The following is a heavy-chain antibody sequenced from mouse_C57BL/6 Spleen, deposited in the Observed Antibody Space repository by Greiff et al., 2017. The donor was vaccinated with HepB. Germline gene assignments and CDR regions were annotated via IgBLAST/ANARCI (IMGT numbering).Heavy chain of an antibody. V-gene: IGHV1-18*01. J-gene: IGHJ1*03. Sequence: EVKLMESGPELVKPGASVKIPCKASGYTFTDYNMDWVKQSHGKSLEWIGDINPNNGGTIYNQKFKGKATLTVDKSSSTAYMELRSLTSEDTAVYYWARHDGYPPVYFDVWGTGTTVTVSS. CDR2: INPNNGGT. D-gene: IGHD2-3*01. CDR3: ARHDGYPPVYFDV. CDR1: GYTFTDYN.